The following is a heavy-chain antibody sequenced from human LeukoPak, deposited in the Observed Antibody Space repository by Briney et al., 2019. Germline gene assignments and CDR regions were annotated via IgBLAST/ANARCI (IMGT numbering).Heavy chain of an antibody. CDR1: GFTFSSYS. CDR2: ISSSSSYI. Sequence: GGSLRLSCAASGFTFSSYSMNWVRQAPGKGLEWVSSISSSSSYIYYADSVKVRFTISRDNDKRSVYLQMSSLRVEDTAVYYCARDGSAGSYLNWFDPWGQGTLVTVSS. D-gene: IGHD3-10*01. J-gene: IGHJ5*02. CDR3: ARDGSAGSYLNWFDP. V-gene: IGHV3-21*01.